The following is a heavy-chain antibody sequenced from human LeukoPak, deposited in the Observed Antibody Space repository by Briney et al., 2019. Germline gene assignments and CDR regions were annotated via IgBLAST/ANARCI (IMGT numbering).Heavy chain of an antibody. CDR1: GFTFNSYA. D-gene: IGHD4-17*01. CDR2: ISSNGGST. V-gene: IGHV3-64*01. CDR3: ARGFYGEYASFRY. J-gene: IGHJ4*02. Sequence: GGSLRLSCAASGFTFNSYAMHWVRQAPGKGLEYVSAISSNGGSTYYANSVKGRFTISRDNSKNTLYLQMGSLRAEDMAVYYCARGFYGEYASFRYSGQGTLVTVSS.